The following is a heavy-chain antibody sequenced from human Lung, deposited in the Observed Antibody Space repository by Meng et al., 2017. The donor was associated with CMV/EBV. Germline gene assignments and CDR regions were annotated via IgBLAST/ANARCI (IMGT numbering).Heavy chain of an antibody. J-gene: IGHJ6*02. CDR2: ISSASSTI. V-gene: IGHV3-48*04. CDR1: GFTFSTYS. Sequence: GESXKISCAASGFTFSTYSMSWVRQAPGKGLEWVSYISSASSTIYYADSVKGRFTISRDNANKSLFLQLNSLRAEDTALYYCARACLSDNYYYGMDVWGQGXTVTASS. CDR3: ARACLSDNYYYGMDV. D-gene: IGHD2-21*02.